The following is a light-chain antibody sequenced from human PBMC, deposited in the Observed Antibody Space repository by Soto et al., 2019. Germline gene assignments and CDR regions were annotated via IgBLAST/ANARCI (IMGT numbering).Light chain of an antibody. Sequence: AIRMTQSPSSFSASTGDRVTITCRVSQGISSNLAWYQQKPGKAPKLLIYAASTLQSGVPSRCSGIGSGTHFTLTLSCLQSEDFATYYCLQYYSYPRTFGQGTKLPIK. J-gene: IGKJ2*01. CDR3: LQYYSYPRT. V-gene: IGKV1-8*01. CDR1: QGISSN. CDR2: AAS.